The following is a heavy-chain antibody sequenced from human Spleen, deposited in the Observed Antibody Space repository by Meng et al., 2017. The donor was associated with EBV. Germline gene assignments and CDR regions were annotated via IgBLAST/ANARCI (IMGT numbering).Heavy chain of an antibody. D-gene: IGHD1-26*01. J-gene: IGHJ5*02. CDR1: GFPFSSYW. CDR2: INSAGSST. Sequence: PLVESGGDLVQPGGSLSVSCAASGFPFSSYWMHWVRQAPGKGLVWVSRINSAGSSTRYADSVKGRFTVSRDNAKNTLYLQMNSLRAEDTALYYCVREDLGGWFDPWGQGTLVTVSS. V-gene: IGHV3-74*01. CDR3: VREDLGGWFDP.